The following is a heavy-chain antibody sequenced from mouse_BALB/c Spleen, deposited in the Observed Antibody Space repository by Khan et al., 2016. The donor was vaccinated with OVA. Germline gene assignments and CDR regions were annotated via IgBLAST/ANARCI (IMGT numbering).Heavy chain of an antibody. D-gene: IGHD1-1*01. J-gene: IGHJ3*01. CDR1: GYTFSSYW. CDR3: ARSYYDGSSTWFAY. CDR2: IDPSDSHT. V-gene: IGHV1-69*02. Sequence: QVQLKQSGAELVKPGASVKLSCKASGYTFSSYWMHWVKQRPGQGLEWIGEIDPSDSHTNYNQKFKGKATLNVDKSSSTAYMHLSSLTSEDSAVYYCARSYYDGSSTWFAYWGQGTLVTVSA.